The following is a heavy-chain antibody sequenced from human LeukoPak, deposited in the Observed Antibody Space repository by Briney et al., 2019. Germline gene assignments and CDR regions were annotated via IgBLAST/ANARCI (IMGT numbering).Heavy chain of an antibody. V-gene: IGHV3-48*03. Sequence: GGSLRLSCAASGFTFSSYEMNWVRQAPGKGLEWVSYISSSGSTIYYADSVKGRFTISRDNAKNSLYLQMNSLKAEDTAVYYCAREGAYYDTESYYYYMDVWGKGTTVTISS. J-gene: IGHJ6*03. D-gene: IGHD3-22*01. CDR2: ISSSGSTI. CDR3: AREGAYYDTESYYYYMDV. CDR1: GFTFSSYE.